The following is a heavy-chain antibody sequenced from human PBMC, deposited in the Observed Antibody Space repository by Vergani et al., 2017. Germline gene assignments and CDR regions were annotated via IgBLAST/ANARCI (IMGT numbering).Heavy chain of an antibody. CDR2: IYYSGST. J-gene: IGHJ3*02. CDR3: AREGDYGDYMGAFDI. V-gene: IGHV4-39*07. Sequence: QLQLQESGPGLVKPSETLSLTCTVSGGSISSSSYYWGWIRQPPGKGLEWIGSIYYSGSTNYNPSLKSRVTISVDTSKNQFSLKLSSVTAADTAVYYCAREGDYGDYMGAFDIWGQGTMVTVSS. D-gene: IGHD4-17*01. CDR1: GGSISSSSYY.